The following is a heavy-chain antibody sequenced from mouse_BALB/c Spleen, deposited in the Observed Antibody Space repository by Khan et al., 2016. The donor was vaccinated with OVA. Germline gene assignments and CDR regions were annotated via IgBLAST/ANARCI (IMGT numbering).Heavy chain of an antibody. CDR2: IWGDGNT. CDR3: AKDRGYYAVDY. J-gene: IGHJ4*01. Sequence: VQLQESRPGLVAPSQSLSITCTVSGFSLTSYGVSWVRQPPGKGLEWLGVIWGDGNTNFHSALRSRLSISKDNSRSQVFLKLNSLQTDDTATYYCAKDRGYYAVDYWGQGTSVTVSS. CDR1: GFSLTSYG. V-gene: IGHV2-3*01.